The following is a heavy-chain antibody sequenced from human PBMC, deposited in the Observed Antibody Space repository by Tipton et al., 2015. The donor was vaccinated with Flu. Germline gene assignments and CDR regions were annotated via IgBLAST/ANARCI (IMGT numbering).Heavy chain of an antibody. J-gene: IGHJ5*02. Sequence: TLSLTCTVSGGSISSGGYYWGWVRQHPGKGLEWIGYTRYSGGTYYNPSLRSRLTILLDTSKNHFSLEMRSVTAADVAVYYCARRDFSNYVSDPKNWFDRWGQGILVTVSA. CDR1: GGSISSGGYY. CDR2: TRYSGGT. CDR3: ARRDFSNYVSDPKNWFDR. D-gene: IGHD4-11*01. V-gene: IGHV4-31*03.